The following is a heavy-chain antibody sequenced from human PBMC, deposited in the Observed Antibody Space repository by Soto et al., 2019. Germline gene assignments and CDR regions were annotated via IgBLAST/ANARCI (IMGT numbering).Heavy chain of an antibody. V-gene: IGHV5-10-1*01. CDR2: IDPSDSNA. Sequence: PGESLKISCKGSGYSFTSYWITWVRQMPGKGLEWMGRIDPSDSNANYSPSFQGHVTISADKSISTAYMQWSSLQASDTAMYYCARQITTSEAWFDPWGQGTLVTVSS. CDR1: GYSFTSYW. J-gene: IGHJ5*02. D-gene: IGHD3-3*01. CDR3: ARQITTSEAWFDP.